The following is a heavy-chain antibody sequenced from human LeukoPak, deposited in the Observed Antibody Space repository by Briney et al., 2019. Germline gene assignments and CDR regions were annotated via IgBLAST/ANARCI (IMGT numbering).Heavy chain of an antibody. CDR1: GFTVSSNY. J-gene: IGHJ3*02. CDR3: ARDRIGHYYDSSGAFDI. V-gene: IGHV3-53*01. D-gene: IGHD3-22*01. CDR2: IYSGGST. Sequence: GGSLSLSCAASGFTVSSNYMSWVRQAPGKRLEWGSVIYSGGSTYYPDSVKGRFTISKDNSKNTLYLQTNSLRAEDTAVYYCARDRIGHYYDSSGAFDIWGQGTMVTVSS.